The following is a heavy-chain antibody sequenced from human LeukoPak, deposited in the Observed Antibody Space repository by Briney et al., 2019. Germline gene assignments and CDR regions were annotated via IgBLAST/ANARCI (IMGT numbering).Heavy chain of an antibody. CDR2: ISSSSSYI. Sequence: SGGSLRLSCAASGFTFSSYSMNWVRQAPGKGLEWVSSISSSSSYIYYADSVKGRFTISRDNAKNSLYLQMNSLRAEDTAVYYCASLPQRVVGATNVAFDIWGQGTMVTVSS. CDR3: ASLPQRVVGATNVAFDI. D-gene: IGHD1-26*01. V-gene: IGHV3-21*01. J-gene: IGHJ3*02. CDR1: GFTFSSYS.